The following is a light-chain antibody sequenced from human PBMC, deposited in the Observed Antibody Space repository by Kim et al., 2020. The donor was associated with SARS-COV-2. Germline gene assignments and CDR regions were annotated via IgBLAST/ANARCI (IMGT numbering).Light chain of an antibody. CDR1: GGSIDDNY. J-gene: IGLJ2*01. CDR2: EDD. V-gene: IGLV6-57*03. Sequence: GQTVTISCTRSGGSIDDNYVQWYQQRPGGVPTTVIYEDDQRPSGVSDRFSGSIDNSSNSASLTISGLRTEDEADYYCQSYNRDNVIFGGGTQLTVL. CDR3: QSYNRDNVI.